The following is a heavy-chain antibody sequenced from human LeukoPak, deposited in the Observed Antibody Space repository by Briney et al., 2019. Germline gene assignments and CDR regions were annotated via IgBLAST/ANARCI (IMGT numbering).Heavy chain of an antibody. Sequence: SETLSLTCTVSGGSISSSSHYWGWIRQPPGKGLEWIGSIYYSGSTYYNPSLKSRVTISVDTSKNQFSLKLSSVTATDAAVYYCASSGRWLRRGFDYWGQGTLVTVSS. D-gene: IGHD5-24*01. J-gene: IGHJ4*02. V-gene: IGHV4-39*01. CDR3: ASSGRWLRRGFDY. CDR2: IYYSGST. CDR1: GGSISSSSHY.